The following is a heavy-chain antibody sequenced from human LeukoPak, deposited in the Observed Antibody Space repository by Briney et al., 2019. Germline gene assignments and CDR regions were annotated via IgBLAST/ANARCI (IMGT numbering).Heavy chain of an antibody. CDR1: GFTFSSYG. Sequence: GRSLRLSCAASGFTFSSYGMHWVRQAPGKGLEWVAVIWYDGSNKYYADSVKGRFTISRDNSKNTLYLQMNSLRAEDTAVYYCARDYAVVGAPTLVDYWGQGTLVTVSS. CDR2: IWYDGSNK. CDR3: ARDYAVVGAPTLVDY. V-gene: IGHV3-33*01. J-gene: IGHJ4*02. D-gene: IGHD1-26*01.